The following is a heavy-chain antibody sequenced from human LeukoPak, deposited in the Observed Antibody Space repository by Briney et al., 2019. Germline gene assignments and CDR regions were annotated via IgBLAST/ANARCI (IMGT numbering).Heavy chain of an antibody. CDR1: GGSFSGYY. J-gene: IGHJ1*01. V-gene: IGHV4-34*01. Sequence: SETLSLTCAVYGGSFSGYYWSWIRQPPGKGLEWIGEINHSGSTNYNPSLKSRVTISVDTSKNQFSLKLSSVTAADTAVYYCARSSVGALVFQHWGQRTLVTVSS. CDR3: ARSSVGALVFQH. CDR2: INHSGST. D-gene: IGHD1-26*01.